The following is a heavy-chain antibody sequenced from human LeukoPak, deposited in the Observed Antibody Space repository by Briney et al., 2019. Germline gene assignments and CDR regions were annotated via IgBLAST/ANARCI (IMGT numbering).Heavy chain of an antibody. CDR3: ARYGGSGWVVDN. Sequence: PSETLSLTCTVSGGSISSYYWTWIRQPPGKGLEWIGYIYYTGATSYNPSLKSRVTISVDTSKKQFSLKLTSVTAADTAVYYCARYGGSGWVVDNWGQGTLVTVSS. CDR1: GGSISSYY. J-gene: IGHJ4*02. CDR2: IYYTGAT. V-gene: IGHV4-59*08. D-gene: IGHD6-19*01.